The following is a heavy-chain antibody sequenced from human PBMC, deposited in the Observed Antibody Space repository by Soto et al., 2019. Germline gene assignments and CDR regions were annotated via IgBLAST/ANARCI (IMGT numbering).Heavy chain of an antibody. J-gene: IGHJ4*02. CDR3: GRGYCSSTSCQYYLDF. CDR1: GYAFTGYA. D-gene: IGHD2-2*01. Sequence: GPSVKVSCKASGYAFTGYAIHWVRQAPGQRLEWMGWINGGNGDTKYAQKFQGRVTITRDTSAATAYMELTSLGSEDTALYHCGRGYCSSTSCQYYLDFWGQGTPLTVSS. V-gene: IGHV1-3*01. CDR2: INGGNGDT.